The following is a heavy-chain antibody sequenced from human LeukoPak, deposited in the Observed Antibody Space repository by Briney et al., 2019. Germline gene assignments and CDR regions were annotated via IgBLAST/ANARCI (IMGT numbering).Heavy chain of an antibody. V-gene: IGHV4-34*01. Sequence: SETLSLTCAVSGGSFSGYYWSWIRQPPGKGLEWIAQINHSGTTNYNPSLKSRVTISVDTSKDQFSLMLSSVTAAHTAVYYCARGVPAAMGLYYYYMDVWGKGTTVTVSS. CDR3: ARGVPAAMGLYYYYMDV. D-gene: IGHD2-2*01. CDR1: GGSFSGYY. J-gene: IGHJ6*03. CDR2: INHSGTT.